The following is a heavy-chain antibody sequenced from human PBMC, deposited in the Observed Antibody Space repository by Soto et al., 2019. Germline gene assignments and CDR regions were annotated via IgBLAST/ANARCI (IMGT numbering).Heavy chain of an antibody. J-gene: IGHJ5*02. CDR2: IWYDGSNK. CDR3: ARAPGVDIVVVPAATNAWFDP. CDR1: GFTFSSYG. Sequence: HPGGSLRLSCAASGFTFSSYGMHWVRQAPGKGLEWVAVIWYDGSNKYYADSVKGRFTISRDNSKNTLYLQMNSLRAEDTAVYYCARAPGVDIVVVPAATNAWFDPWGQGTLVTVSS. D-gene: IGHD2-2*01. V-gene: IGHV3-33*01.